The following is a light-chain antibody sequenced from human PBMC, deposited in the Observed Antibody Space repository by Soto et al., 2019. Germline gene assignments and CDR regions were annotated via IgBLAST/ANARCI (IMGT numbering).Light chain of an antibody. CDR3: QQYNNWYT. V-gene: IGKV3-15*01. CDR2: DAS. J-gene: IGKJ2*01. Sequence: EIVMTQSPATLSVSPGERAALSCRASQSVGSSLAWYQQRPGQAPRLLIYDASTRATDIPARFSGSGSGTEFTRTISSLQSEDFAFYYCQQYNNWYTLGQGTRLEI. CDR1: QSVGSS.